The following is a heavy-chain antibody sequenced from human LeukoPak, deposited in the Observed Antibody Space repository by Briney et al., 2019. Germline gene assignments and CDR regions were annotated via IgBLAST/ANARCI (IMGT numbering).Heavy chain of an antibody. CDR1: RFIISRSS. CDR3: ARNRFPITGTTNNYYYMDV. CDR2: ITASSGTI. Sequence: PGGSLRLSCAASRFIISRSSMNWVRQAPGKGLEWVSYITASSGTIYYGDSVKGRFTISRDNAKNSLYLQMNSLKAEDTAVYYCARNRFPITGTTNNYYYMDVWGKGTTVTVSS. V-gene: IGHV3-48*04. D-gene: IGHD1-7*01. J-gene: IGHJ6*03.